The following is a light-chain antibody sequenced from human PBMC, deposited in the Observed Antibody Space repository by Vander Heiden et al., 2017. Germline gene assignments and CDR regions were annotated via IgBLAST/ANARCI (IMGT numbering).Light chain of an antibody. Sequence: SYDPTPPPSVAVSPGQTARCTCSGDALAKQFAHWYQQKPGKAPVLVIYNYIARPSGIPERFAGTSSGTTVTLTIAGVQAEDDADYYCQTDDSSGTPWVFGGGTKLTAL. CDR2: NYI. CDR3: QTDDSSGTPWV. CDR1: ALAKQF. J-gene: IGLJ3*02. V-gene: IGLV3-25*03.